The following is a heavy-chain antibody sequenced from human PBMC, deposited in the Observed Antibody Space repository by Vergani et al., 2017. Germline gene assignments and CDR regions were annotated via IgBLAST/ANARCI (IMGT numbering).Heavy chain of an antibody. Sequence: QVQLQESGPGLVKPSETLSLSCIISGGSISTFYWSWIRQPPGKGLEWIGYVFHSGSTNYSPSLKSRVSISVDTSENQFSLRLTSVTAADTAVYYCARLDDSSAYVFDYWGQGTLVTVSS. CDR3: ARLDDSSAYVFDY. D-gene: IGHD3-22*01. CDR2: VFHSGST. J-gene: IGHJ4*02. V-gene: IGHV4-59*08. CDR1: GGSISTFY.